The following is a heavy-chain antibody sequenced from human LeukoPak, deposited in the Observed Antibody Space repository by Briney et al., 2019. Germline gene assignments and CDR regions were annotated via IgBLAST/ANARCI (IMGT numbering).Heavy chain of an antibody. CDR2: INPNSGGT. J-gene: IGHJ4*02. V-gene: IGHV1-2*02. D-gene: IGHD1-26*01. CDR3: ATPNGGSYSDDLDY. CDR1: GNTFTNYW. Sequence: GESLKISCKGSGNTFTNYWIGCVRQAPGQGLEWMGWINPNSGGTNYAQKFQGRVTMTRDTSISTAYMELSRLRSDDTAVYYCATPNGGSYSDDLDYWGQGTLVTVSS.